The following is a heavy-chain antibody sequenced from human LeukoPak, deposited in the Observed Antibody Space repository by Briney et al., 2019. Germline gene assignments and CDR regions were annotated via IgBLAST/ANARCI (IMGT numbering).Heavy chain of an antibody. Sequence: GASVKVSCKASGYTFTGYYMHWVRQAPGQGLEWMGWINPNSGGTNYAQKFQGRVTMTRDTSISTAYMELSRLRSDDTAVYYCARDDSSGYYLPFDYWGQGTLVTVSS. D-gene: IGHD3-22*01. V-gene: IGHV1-2*02. CDR2: INPNSGGT. CDR1: GYTFTGYY. CDR3: ARDDSSGYYLPFDY. J-gene: IGHJ4*02.